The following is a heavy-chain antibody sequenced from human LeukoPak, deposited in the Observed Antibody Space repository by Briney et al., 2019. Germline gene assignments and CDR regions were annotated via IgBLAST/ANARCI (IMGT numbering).Heavy chain of an antibody. D-gene: IGHD2-2*03. CDR3: ARVDDLDAFDM. CDR2: ISDDGSSK. V-gene: IGHV3-30*03. J-gene: IGHJ3*02. CDR1: GFTFSSYW. Sequence: PGGSLRLSCAASGFTFSSYWMSWVRQGPGKGLEWVAVISDDGSSKFYADSVKGRFTIFRDNSKNTLFLQINSLRPEDTAVYYCARVDDLDAFDMWGQGTLVTVSS.